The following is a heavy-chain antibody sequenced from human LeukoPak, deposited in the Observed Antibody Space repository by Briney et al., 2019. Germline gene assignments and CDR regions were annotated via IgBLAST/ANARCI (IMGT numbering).Heavy chain of an antibody. J-gene: IGHJ6*03. V-gene: IGHV1-18*01. Sequence: ASVKVSCKASGYTFTSYGISWVRQAPGQGLEWMGWISAYNGNTNYAQKLQGRVTMTTDTSTSTAYMELRSLRSDDTDVYYCARDWWELLDYYYYYYMDVWGKGTTVTVSS. D-gene: IGHD1-26*01. CDR3: ARDWWELLDYYYYYYMDV. CDR1: GYTFTSYG. CDR2: ISAYNGNT.